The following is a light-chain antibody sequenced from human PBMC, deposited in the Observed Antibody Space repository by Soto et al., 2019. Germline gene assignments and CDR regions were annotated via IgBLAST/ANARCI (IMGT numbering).Light chain of an antibody. V-gene: IGKV3-11*01. CDR3: QQRSSWPLT. J-gene: IGKJ4*01. CDR2: DAS. CDR1: QSVRSL. Sequence: EIVLTQSPATLSLSPGERATLSCRASQSVRSLLAWYQQKPGQAPRLLIYDASNMDTGIPARFSGSGSVTDFTLTISSLETEDFAVYYCQQRSSWPLTFGGGTKVEIK.